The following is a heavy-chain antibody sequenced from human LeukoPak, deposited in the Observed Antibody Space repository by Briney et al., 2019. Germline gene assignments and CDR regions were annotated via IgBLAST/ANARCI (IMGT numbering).Heavy chain of an antibody. CDR3: ARVSGVSRLTGNSSPFDY. Sequence: GGSLRLSCSASGFTFSSYSMIWVRQAPGKGLEWLSYITGSSSSIYYADSVRGRFTISRDNAKNSLYLQMNSLRADDTAVYYCARVSGVSRLTGNSSPFDYWGQGTQVTVSS. J-gene: IGHJ4*02. CDR1: GFTFSSYS. CDR2: ITGSSSSI. V-gene: IGHV3-48*04. D-gene: IGHD7-27*01.